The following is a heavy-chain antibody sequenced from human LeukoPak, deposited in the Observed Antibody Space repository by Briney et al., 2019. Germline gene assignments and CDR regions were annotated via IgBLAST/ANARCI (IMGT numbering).Heavy chain of an antibody. CDR2: INGDGSST. CDR3: AQGGSPGALDY. V-gene: IGHV3-74*01. CDR1: GFTLSSYY. J-gene: IGHJ4*02. D-gene: IGHD1-26*01. Sequence: GGSLRLSCAASGFTLSSYYMHWVRQVPGKGLVWVSCINGDGSSTKYADSVKGRFTISRDNAKNTLYLQVNSLRAEDTAVYYCAQGGSPGALDYWGRGTLVTVSS.